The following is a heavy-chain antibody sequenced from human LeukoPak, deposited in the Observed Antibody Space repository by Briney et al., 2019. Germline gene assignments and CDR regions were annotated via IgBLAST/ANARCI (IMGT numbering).Heavy chain of an antibody. CDR1: GGSISSSSYY. Sequence: PSETLSLTCTVSGGSISSSSYYWGWIRQPPGKGLEWIGSIYYSGSTYYNPSPKSRVTISVDTSKNQFSLKLSSVTAADTAVYYCARYSYGYVNWFDPWGQGTLVTVSS. CDR3: ARYSYGYVNWFDP. CDR2: IYYSGST. J-gene: IGHJ5*02. V-gene: IGHV4-39*07. D-gene: IGHD5-18*01.